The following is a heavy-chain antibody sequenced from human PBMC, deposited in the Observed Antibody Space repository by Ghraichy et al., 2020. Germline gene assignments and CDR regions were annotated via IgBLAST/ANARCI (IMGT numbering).Heavy chain of an antibody. CDR1: GFTFSNNA. D-gene: IGHD6-13*01. CDR3: AKGPYSSTWYFTVY. V-gene: IGHV3-23*01. CDR2: ISGSGDTA. J-gene: IGHJ4*02. Sequence: GGSLRLSCAASGFTFSNNAMNWVRQAPGKGLEWVSTISGSGDTAYYADAVEGRFTISRDNSRNTLSLQMNSLRVEDTAVYYCAKGPYSSTWYFTVYWGQGTLVTVSS.